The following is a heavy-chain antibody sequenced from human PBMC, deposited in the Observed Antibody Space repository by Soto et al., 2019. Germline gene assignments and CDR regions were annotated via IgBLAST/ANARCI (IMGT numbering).Heavy chain of an antibody. CDR1: GGSITSHY. CDR2: IYYTGST. D-gene: IGHD3-10*01. CDR3: ARGKWFGGFDP. V-gene: IGHV4-59*11. Sequence: QVQLQESGPGLVKSSETLSLTCTVSGGSITSHYWCWIRQPPGKGLEWIAYIYYTGSTNYNPSLKSQVTISVDTSKNQFPLKLSSVTAADTAVYFCARGKWFGGFDPWGQGTLVTVSS. J-gene: IGHJ5*02.